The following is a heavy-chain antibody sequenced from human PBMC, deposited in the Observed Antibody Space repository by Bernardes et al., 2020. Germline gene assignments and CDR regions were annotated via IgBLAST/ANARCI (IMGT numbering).Heavy chain of an antibody. V-gene: IGHV4-59*01. CDR2: IYYSGST. CDR3: ARVPGPGGWSESYYYYGMYV. Sequence: SETLSLTCTVSGGSISSYYWSWIRQPPGKGLEWIGYIYYSGSTNYNPSLKSRVTISVDTSKNQFSLKLSSVTAADTAVYYCARVPGPGGWSESYYYYGMYVWGQGTTVTVSS. CDR1: GGSISSYY. D-gene: IGHD6-19*01. J-gene: IGHJ6*02.